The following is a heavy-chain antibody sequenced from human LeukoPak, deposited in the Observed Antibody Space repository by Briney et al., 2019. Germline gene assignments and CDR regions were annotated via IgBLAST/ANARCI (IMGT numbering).Heavy chain of an antibody. CDR3: ARDSPPAYCSGGSCYFDY. CDR1: GGSISSGRYY. V-gene: IGHV4-61*02. D-gene: IGHD2-15*01. CDR2: IYTSGST. J-gene: IGHJ4*02. Sequence: SETLSLTCTVSGGSISSGRYYWTWIRQPAGKGLEWIGRIYTSGSTDYNPSLKSRVTISRDTSKNEFSLILSSVTAADTAVYYCARDSPPAYCSGGSCYFDYWGQGTLVTVSS.